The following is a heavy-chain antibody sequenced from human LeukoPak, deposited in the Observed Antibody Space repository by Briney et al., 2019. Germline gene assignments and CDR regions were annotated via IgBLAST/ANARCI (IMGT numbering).Heavy chain of an antibody. CDR2: IYYSGST. Sequence: ASETLSLTCTVSGGSISSHYYWIWIRQPPGKGLEWIGIIYYSGSTYYNPSLESRVTISVDTSKNQFSLKLRSVTAADTAMYYCAGDHHYGGNYWSWFDPWGQGTLVTVSS. J-gene: IGHJ5*02. D-gene: IGHD4-23*01. V-gene: IGHV4-39*07. CDR1: GGSISSHYY. CDR3: AGDHHYGGNYWSWFDP.